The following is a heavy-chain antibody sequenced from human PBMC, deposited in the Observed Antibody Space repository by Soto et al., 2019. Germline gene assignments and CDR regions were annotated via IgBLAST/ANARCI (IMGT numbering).Heavy chain of an antibody. V-gene: IGHV1-69*13. CDR1: GGTFSSYT. Sequence: GASVKVSCKASGGTFSSYTISCVRQAPGQGLEWMGGIIPIFGTANYAQKFQGRVTITADESTSTAYMELSSLRSEDTAVYYCARDGSRSSGWYAHWFDPWGQGTLVTVSS. J-gene: IGHJ5*02. CDR2: IIPIFGTA. D-gene: IGHD6-19*01. CDR3: ARDGSRSSGWYAHWFDP.